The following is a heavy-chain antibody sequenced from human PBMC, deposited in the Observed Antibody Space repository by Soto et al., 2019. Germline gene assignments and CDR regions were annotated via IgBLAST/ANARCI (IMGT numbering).Heavy chain of an antibody. D-gene: IGHD2-2*01. Sequence: GGSLTLSCAASGFTFSSYAMSWVRQAPGKGLEGVSAISGSGGSTYYADSVKGRFTISRDNSKNSLYLQMNSLRAEDTAVYYCAKSVGVVPAAIPPFDFWGQGTLVTVSS. CDR1: GFTFSSYA. V-gene: IGHV3-23*01. CDR2: ISGSGGST. J-gene: IGHJ4*02. CDR3: AKSVGVVPAAIPPFDF.